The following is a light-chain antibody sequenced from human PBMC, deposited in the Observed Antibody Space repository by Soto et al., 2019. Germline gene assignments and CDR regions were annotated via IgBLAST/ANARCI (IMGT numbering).Light chain of an antibody. CDR3: QQYHHWPVT. Sequence: ILLTQSPDTLTESTGERDTLSCRASHIVTINLAWYQHTPGQSPRLLISGASSGATGLPSRFSGSGSGTDFTLTINSLQSEDAAVYYCQQYHHWPVTFGGGTKVDI. J-gene: IGKJ4*01. V-gene: IGKV3-15*01. CDR2: GAS. CDR1: HIVTIN.